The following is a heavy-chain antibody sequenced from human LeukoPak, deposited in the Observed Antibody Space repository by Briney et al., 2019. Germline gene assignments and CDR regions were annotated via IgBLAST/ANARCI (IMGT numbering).Heavy chain of an antibody. D-gene: IGHD2-2*01. CDR3: ATPYCSGISCLDVFNI. Sequence: SETLSLTCNVSGVSISDGRYYRAWIRQYPGRGLEWLGYKYYSGSAKYNPSLKSRLTISVDTPDNQFSLQLSSVTAADTAMYYCATPYCSGISCLDVFNIWGQGTMVTVSS. V-gene: IGHV4-31*03. CDR1: GVSISDGRYY. CDR2: KYYSGSA. J-gene: IGHJ3*02.